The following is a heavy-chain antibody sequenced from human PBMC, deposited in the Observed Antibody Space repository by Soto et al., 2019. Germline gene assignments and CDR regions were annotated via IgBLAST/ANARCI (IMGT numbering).Heavy chain of an antibody. J-gene: IGHJ4*02. CDR3: AGTYDTSGDYPYYFDY. V-gene: IGHV1-69*01. CDR2: TVPVSGIG. D-gene: IGHD3-22*01. CDR1: GGNFIDYA. Sequence: QVQLVQSGAEIKKPGSSVRVSCAASGGNFIDYAFSWVRQAAGQGLEWMGGTVPVSGIGDYAQKFQGRITFTADDSTRTVYMELTSLRSDDTAVYYCAGTYDTSGDYPYYFDYWGQGTLVTVSS.